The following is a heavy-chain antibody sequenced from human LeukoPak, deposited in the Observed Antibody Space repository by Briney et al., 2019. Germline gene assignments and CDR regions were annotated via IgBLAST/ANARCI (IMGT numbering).Heavy chain of an antibody. V-gene: IGHV1-18*01. CDR3: ARGPGAAPDDY. CDR1: GYTFTSYG. CDR2: ISAYNGNT. D-gene: IGHD1-26*01. Sequence: ASVKVSCKASGYTFTSYGISWVRQAPGQGLEWMGWISAYNGNTNYAQKLQGRVTMTRDMSTSTVYMELSSLRSEDTAVYYCARGPGAAPDDYWGQGTLVIVSS. J-gene: IGHJ4*02.